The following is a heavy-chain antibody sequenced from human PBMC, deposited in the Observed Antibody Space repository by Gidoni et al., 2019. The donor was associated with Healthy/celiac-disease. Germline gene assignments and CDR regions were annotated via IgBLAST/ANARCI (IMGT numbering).Heavy chain of an antibody. J-gene: IGHJ4*02. Sequence: EVQLLEYGGGLVQPGGSLRLSCASSGFTFSSYPMSWVRQAPGKGLVWDSAISGSGGSTYYEDSGKGRFTIARDNSKTTLYLQMNSLRAGDTAVYYCAKDPNPDYYDSSGDRDWGQGTLVTVSS. CDR2: ISGSGGST. D-gene: IGHD3-22*01. CDR3: AKDPNPDYYDSSGDRD. V-gene: IGHV3-23*01. CDR1: GFTFSSYP.